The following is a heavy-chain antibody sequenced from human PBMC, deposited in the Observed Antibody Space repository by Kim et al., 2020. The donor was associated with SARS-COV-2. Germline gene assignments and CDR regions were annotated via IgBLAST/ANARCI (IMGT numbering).Heavy chain of an antibody. D-gene: IGHD2-21*02. CDR3: AKDGSSGGGVTGAFDS. Sequence: GGSLRLSCAASGFTLRTYAVSWVRQAPGKGLEWVSGISSSGGNTYYAESVKGRFTISKDNSKNTLYLQMNSLSAEDTAVYYCAKDGSSGGGVTGAFDSWGQGTRVTVSS. CDR1: GFTLRTYA. V-gene: IGHV3-23*01. J-gene: IGHJ3*02. CDR2: ISSSGGNT.